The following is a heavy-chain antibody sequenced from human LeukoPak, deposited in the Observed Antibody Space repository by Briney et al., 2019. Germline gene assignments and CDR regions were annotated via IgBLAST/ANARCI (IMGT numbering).Heavy chain of an antibody. J-gene: IGHJ5*02. D-gene: IGHD3-22*01. CDR2: IRSNSDGGTI. CDR3: ATDFYDST. Sequence: GGSLRLSCATSGFTFSNAWMNWVRQAPGEGLEWVGRIRSNSDGGTIDYAAPVKGRFTLSRDDSKTTLYLQMNSLQTEDTAVYYCATDFYDSTWGQGTLVTVSS. CDR1: GFTFSNAW. V-gene: IGHV3-15*07.